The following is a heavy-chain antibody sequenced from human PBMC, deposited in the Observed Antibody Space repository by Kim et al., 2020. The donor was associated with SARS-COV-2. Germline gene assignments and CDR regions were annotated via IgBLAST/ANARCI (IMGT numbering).Heavy chain of an antibody. CDR3: AKLSIGCIVVVLSGHNGDCGWDV. V-gene: IGHV3-43*02. D-gene: IGHD2-15*01. Sequence: GGSLRLSCVATGFTFENYALHWVRQVSGKGLEWVSSISGDGDKAASIDSVRGRFTVSSDNSKNSLYLQLDSLRTEDTALYYCAKLSIGCIVVVLSGHNGDCGWDVWGQGTAVTVSS. CDR1: GFTFENYA. CDR2: ISGDGDKA. J-gene: IGHJ6*02.